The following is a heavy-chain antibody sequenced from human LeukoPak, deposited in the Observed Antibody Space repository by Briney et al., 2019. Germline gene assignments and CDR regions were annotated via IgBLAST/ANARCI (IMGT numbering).Heavy chain of an antibody. CDR1: GFTFSNYA. CDR3: TSDSPDYGMDV. V-gene: IGHV3-23*01. Sequence: GGSLRLSCAASGFTFSNYAMSWVRQAPGKGLEWVSGISDSGGNTFYADSVKGRFTISRDNSKNTLYLQMNSLRAEDTAVYYCTSDSPDYGMDVWGQGTTVIVSS. CDR2: ISDSGGNT. D-gene: IGHD2-21*01. J-gene: IGHJ6*02.